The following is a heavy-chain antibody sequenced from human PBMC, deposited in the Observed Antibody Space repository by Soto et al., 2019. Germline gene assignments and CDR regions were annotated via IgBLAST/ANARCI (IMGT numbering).Heavy chain of an antibody. CDR3: ARDLVTRDWYFDL. J-gene: IGHJ2*01. D-gene: IGHD2-21*02. Sequence: QVQLQESGPGLVKPSGTLSLTCAVSGGSISSSNWWSWVRQPPGKGLESIGEIYHSGSTNYNPSHMSRVTLSVDKSKNQFSLKLSSVTAADTAVYYCARDLVTRDWYFDLWGRGTLVTVSS. CDR2: IYHSGST. CDR1: GGSISSSNW. V-gene: IGHV4-4*02.